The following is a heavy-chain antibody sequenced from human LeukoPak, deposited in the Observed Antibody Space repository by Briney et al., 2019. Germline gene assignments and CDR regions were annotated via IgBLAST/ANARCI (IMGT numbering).Heavy chain of an antibody. CDR2: IDPSDSYT. D-gene: IGHD2-15*01. CDR3: AKLSGALDAFDI. CDR1: GYSFPAYW. J-gene: IGHJ3*02. Sequence: GESLKISCKGSGYSFPAYWIGWVRQMPGKGLEWMGRIDPSDSYTNYSQSFQGHVTISADKSISTAYLQWSSLKASDTAMYYCAKLSGALDAFDIWGQGTMVTVSS. V-gene: IGHV5-10-1*01.